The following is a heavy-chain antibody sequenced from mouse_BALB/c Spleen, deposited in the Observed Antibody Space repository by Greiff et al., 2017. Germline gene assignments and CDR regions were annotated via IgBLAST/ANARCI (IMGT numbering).Heavy chain of an antibody. D-gene: IGHD1-2*01. CDR3: ARRFTTADWYFDV. CDR1: GFNIKDYY. Sequence: EVQLQQSGAELVRPGALVKLSCKASGFNIKDYYMHWVKQRPEQGLEWIGWIDPENGNTIYDPKFQGKASITADTSSNTAYLQLSSLTSEDTAVYYCARRFTTADWYFDVWGAGTTVTVSS. CDR2: IDPENGNT. V-gene: IGHV14-1*02. J-gene: IGHJ1*01.